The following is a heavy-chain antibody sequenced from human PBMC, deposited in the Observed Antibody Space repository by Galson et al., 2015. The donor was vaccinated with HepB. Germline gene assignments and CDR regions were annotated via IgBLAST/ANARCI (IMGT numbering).Heavy chain of an antibody. V-gene: IGHV1-69*13. CDR3: ARVRARLRNYYYYGMDV. CDR2: IIPIFGTA. D-gene: IGHD3-10*01. Sequence: SVKVSCKASGGTFSSYAISWVRQAPGQGLEWMGGIIPIFGTANYAQKFQGRVTITADESTSTAYMELSSLRSEDTAVYYCARVRARLRNYYYYGMDVWGQGTTVTVSS. J-gene: IGHJ6*02. CDR1: GGTFSSYA.